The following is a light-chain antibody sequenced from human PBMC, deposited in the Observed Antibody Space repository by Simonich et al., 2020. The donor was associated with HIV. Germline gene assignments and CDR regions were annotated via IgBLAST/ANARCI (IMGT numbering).Light chain of an antibody. CDR3: CSYTSNSTGV. CDR2: DVR. V-gene: IGLV2-14*03. CDR1: SGDVGGYNY. J-gene: IGLJ3*02. Sequence: QSALTQPASVSGSPGQSITISCTGTSGDVGGYNYVSWYQQHPGKAPKIMIYDVRKRPSGVSNRFAGSKSGNTASLTISGLQAEDEADYFCCSYTSNSTGVFGGGTRLTVL.